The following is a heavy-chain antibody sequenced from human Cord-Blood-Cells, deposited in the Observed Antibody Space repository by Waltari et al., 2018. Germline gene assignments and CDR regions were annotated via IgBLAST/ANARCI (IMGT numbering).Heavy chain of an antibody. CDR2: ISYDGSNK. CDR1: GFTFSSYA. V-gene: IGHV3-30-3*01. D-gene: IGHD4-17*01. CDR3: ARDGREWYGDYWFDP. J-gene: IGHJ5*02. Sequence: QVQLVESGGGVVQPGRSLSLSCAASGFTFSSYAMHWVRQAPGKGLEWVAVISYDGSNKYYADSVKGRFTISRDNSKNTLYLQMNSLRAEDTAVYYCARDGREWYGDYWFDPWGQGTLVTVSS.